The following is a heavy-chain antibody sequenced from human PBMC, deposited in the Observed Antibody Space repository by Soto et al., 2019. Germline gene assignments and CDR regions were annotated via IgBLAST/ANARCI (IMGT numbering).Heavy chain of an antibody. CDR2: IYYSGST. D-gene: IGHD3-22*01. CDR1: GGSISSSSYY. J-gene: IGHJ4*02. Sequence: SETLSLTCTVSGGSISSSSYYWGWIRQPPGKGLEWIGSIYYSGSTYYNPSLKSRVTISVDTSKNQFSLKLSSVTAADTAVYYCARRYYYDNSAYSLDYWGPGTLVTVSS. CDR3: ARRYYYDNSAYSLDY. V-gene: IGHV4-39*01.